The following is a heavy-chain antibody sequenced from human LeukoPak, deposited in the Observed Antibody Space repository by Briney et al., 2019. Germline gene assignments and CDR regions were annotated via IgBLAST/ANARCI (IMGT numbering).Heavy chain of an antibody. CDR2: IWYDGSNK. Sequence: RGRSLRLSCAASGFTFSSHGMHWVRQAPGKGLEWVAVIWYDGSNKYYADSVKGRFTISRDNSKNTLYLQMNSLRAEDTAVYYCARDGTGSNNGWYIHWGQGALVTVSS. CDR3: ARDGTGSNNGWYIH. V-gene: IGHV3-33*01. CDR1: GFTFSSHG. J-gene: IGHJ4*02. D-gene: IGHD6-19*01.